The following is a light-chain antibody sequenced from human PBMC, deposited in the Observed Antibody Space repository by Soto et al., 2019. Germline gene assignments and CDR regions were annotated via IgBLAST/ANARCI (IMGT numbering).Light chain of an antibody. V-gene: IGLV7-43*01. J-gene: IGLJ2*01. Sequence: QAVVTQEPSLTVSPGGTVTLTCASSTGAVTSGSFPSWFQQKPGQAPRTLIYNTSNKHSWTPGRFSGSLLGGKAALTLSGVQPEDMADYYCLLFSGGGHYVVFGGGTKLTVL. CDR1: TGAVTSGSF. CDR2: NTS. CDR3: LLFSGGGHYVV.